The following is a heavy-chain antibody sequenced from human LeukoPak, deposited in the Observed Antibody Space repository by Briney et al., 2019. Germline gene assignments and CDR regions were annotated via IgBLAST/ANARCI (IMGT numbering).Heavy chain of an antibody. V-gene: IGHV1-2*02. J-gene: IGHJ4*02. CDR3: ARRAYSSDWYALLFDY. CDR2: INPNSGGT. D-gene: IGHD6-19*01. Sequence: ASVKVSCKASGYTFTSYVISWVRQAPGQGLEGMGSINPNSGGTNYAQRFQGRVTMTRDTSISTAYMELSTLRSDDTAVYYCARRAYSSDWYALLFDYCGQGTLVTVSS. CDR1: GYTFTSYV.